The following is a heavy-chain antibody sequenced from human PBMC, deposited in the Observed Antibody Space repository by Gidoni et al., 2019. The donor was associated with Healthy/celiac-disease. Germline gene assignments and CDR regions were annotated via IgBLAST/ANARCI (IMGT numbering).Heavy chain of an antibody. V-gene: IGHV3-23*01. Sequence: EVQLLESGGGLVQPGGSLRLSCAASGFPFSSYAMSWVRQAPGTGLEWVSAISGSGGSTYYADSVKGRFTISRDNSKNTLYLQMNSLRAEDTAVYYCAKDHKAYGDYNFDYWGQGTLVTVSS. J-gene: IGHJ4*02. CDR2: ISGSGGST. D-gene: IGHD4-17*01. CDR3: AKDHKAYGDYNFDY. CDR1: GFPFSSYA.